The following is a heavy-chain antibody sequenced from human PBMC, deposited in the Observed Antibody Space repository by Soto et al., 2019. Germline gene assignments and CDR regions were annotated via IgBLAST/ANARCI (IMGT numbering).Heavy chain of an antibody. CDR2: IYYSWST. CDR1: GGSISSFY. V-gene: IGHV4-59*01. Sequence: SETLSLPCTVSGGSISSFYWSWIRQPPGKGLEWIGYIYYSWSTNYNPSLKSRVTISVDTSKNQFSLKLSSVTAADTAVYYCARDQGVEYYYYGMDVWGQGTTVTVSS. D-gene: IGHD3-10*01. CDR3: ARDQGVEYYYYGMDV. J-gene: IGHJ6*02.